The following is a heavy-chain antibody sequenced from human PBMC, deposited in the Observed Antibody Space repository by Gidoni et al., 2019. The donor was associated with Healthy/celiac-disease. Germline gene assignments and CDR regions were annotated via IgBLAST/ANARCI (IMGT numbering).Heavy chain of an antibody. J-gene: IGHJ5*02. CDR2: IIPIFGTA. CDR1: GGTFSSYA. Sequence: QVQLVQSGAEVKKPGSSVKVSCKASGGTFSSYAISWVRQAPGQGLEWMGGIIPIFGTANYAQKLQGRVTITADESTSTAYMELSSLRSEDTAVYYCARKGYYYDSSGYSTDSYNWFDPWGQGTLVTVSS. CDR3: ARKGYYYDSSGYSTDSYNWFDP. V-gene: IGHV1-69*01. D-gene: IGHD3-22*01.